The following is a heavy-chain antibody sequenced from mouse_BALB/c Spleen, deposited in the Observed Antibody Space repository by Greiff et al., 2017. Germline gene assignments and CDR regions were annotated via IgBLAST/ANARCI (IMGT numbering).Heavy chain of an antibody. J-gene: IGHJ4*01. D-gene: IGHD1-2*01. CDR1: GYAFSSSW. V-gene: IGHV1-82*01. CDR3: ARDYYGYVGDYYAMDY. CDR2: IYPGDGDT. Sequence: QVQLQQSGPELVKPGASVKISCKASGYAFSSSWMNWVKQRPGQGLEWIGRIYPGDGDTNYNGKFKGKATLTADKSSSTAYMQLSSLTSVDSAVYFCARDYYGYVGDYYAMDYWGQGTSVTVSS.